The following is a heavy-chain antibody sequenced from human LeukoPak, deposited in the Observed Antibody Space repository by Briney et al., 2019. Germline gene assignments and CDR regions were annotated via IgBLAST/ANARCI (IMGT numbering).Heavy chain of an antibody. CDR3: AVEGYCSGGACYTNWFDP. J-gene: IGHJ5*02. D-gene: IGHD2-15*01. Sequence: GGCLRLSCAASGFTFSDYSMDWVREAPGKRRYWVSYICSSGTTMYYADSVKGRFTISRDNAKNSLYLQTNSLRDEDTAVYYCAVEGYCSGGACYTNWFDPWGQGTLVTVSS. V-gene: IGHV3-48*02. CDR1: GFTFSDYS. CDR2: ICSSGTTM.